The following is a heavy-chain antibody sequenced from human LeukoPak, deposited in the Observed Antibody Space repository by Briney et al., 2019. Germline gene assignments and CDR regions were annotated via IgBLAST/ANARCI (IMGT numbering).Heavy chain of an antibody. Sequence: PGRPLRLSCAASGFTFSSYAMHWVRQAPGKGLEWVAVISYDGSNKYYADSVKGRFTISRDNSKNTLYLQMNSLRAEDTAVYYCARDGGTMIVPNWFDPWGQGTLVTVSS. D-gene: IGHD3-22*01. J-gene: IGHJ5*02. V-gene: IGHV3-30-3*01. CDR3: ARDGGTMIVPNWFDP. CDR2: ISYDGSNK. CDR1: GFTFSSYA.